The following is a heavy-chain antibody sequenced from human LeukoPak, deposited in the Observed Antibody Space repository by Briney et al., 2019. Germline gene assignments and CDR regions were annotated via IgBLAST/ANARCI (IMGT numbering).Heavy chain of an antibody. CDR3: ARGRIAVAGESFDY. V-gene: IGHV1-2*02. CDR1: GYTFTGYY. Sequence: ASVTVSCKASGYTFTGYYMHWVRQAPGQGLEWMGWINLNSGGTNYAQKFQGRVTMTRDTSISTAYMELSRLRSDDTAVYYCARGRIAVAGESFDYWGQGTLVTVSS. CDR2: INLNSGGT. J-gene: IGHJ4*02. D-gene: IGHD6-19*01.